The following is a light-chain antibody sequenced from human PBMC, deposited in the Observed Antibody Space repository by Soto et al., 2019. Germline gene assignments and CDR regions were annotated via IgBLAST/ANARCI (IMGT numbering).Light chain of an antibody. CDR2: QTS. J-gene: IGKJ5*01. CDR3: QQRNNWPPEIT. V-gene: IGKV3-11*01. Sequence: EIVLTQSPATLSSFPGDRVTLSCRASQYINTRLAWYQHRPGQAPRLLIYQTSLRAAGIPARFSASGSGTDFTLTISSLEPEDFAVYYCQQRNNWPPEITFGQGTRLEIK. CDR1: QYINTR.